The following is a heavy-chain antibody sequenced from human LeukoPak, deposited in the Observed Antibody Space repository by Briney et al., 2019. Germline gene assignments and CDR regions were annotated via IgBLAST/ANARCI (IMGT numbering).Heavy chain of an antibody. Sequence: GGSLRLSCAASGFTFSSYWMHWVRQAPGKGLVWVSRISIDGSTTSYADSVKGRFTISRDNSKNTLDLQMNSLRAEDTAVYYCAKTGSSWYSLEYWGQGILVTVSS. V-gene: IGHV3-74*01. D-gene: IGHD6-13*01. CDR3: AKTGSSWYSLEY. CDR2: ISIDGSTT. J-gene: IGHJ4*02. CDR1: GFTFSSYW.